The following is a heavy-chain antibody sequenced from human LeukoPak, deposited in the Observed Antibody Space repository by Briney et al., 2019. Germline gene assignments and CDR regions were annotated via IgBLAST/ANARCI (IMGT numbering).Heavy chain of an antibody. CDR2: IWYDGSNK. Sequence: PGGSLRLSCVVSGISLTNYAMTWVRQAPGKGLEWVAVIWYDGSNKYYADSVKGRFTISRDNSKNTLYLQTNSLRAEDTAVYYCATADYDFWSGLDYWGQGTLVTVSS. J-gene: IGHJ4*02. V-gene: IGHV3-33*08. CDR3: ATADYDFWSGLDY. CDR1: GISLTNYA. D-gene: IGHD3-3*01.